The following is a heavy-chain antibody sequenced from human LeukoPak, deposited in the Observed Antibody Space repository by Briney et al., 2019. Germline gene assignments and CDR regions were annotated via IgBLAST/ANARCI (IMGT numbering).Heavy chain of an antibody. CDR1: GYTFTSYD. V-gene: IGHV1-8*01. J-gene: IGHJ4*02. CDR2: MNPNSGNT. CDR3: ARTNYCSSTSCYPDY. Sequence: ASVKVSRKASGYTFTSYDINWVRQATGQGLEWMGWMNPNSGNTGYAQKFQGRVTMTRNTSISTAYMELSSLRSEDMAVYYCARTNYCSSTSCYPDYWGQGTLVTVSS. D-gene: IGHD2-2*01.